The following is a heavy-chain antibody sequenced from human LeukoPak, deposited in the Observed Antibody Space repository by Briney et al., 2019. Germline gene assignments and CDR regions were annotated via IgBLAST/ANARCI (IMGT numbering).Heavy chain of an antibody. V-gene: IGHV3-7*02. CDR1: GFTFTTYW. D-gene: IGHD5-12*01. J-gene: IGHJ6*02. Sequence: GGSLRLSCAASGFTFTTYWMSWVRQAPGKGLEWVAKISPDGSEKYYVDSVKGRFTISRDNAKNSLDLQMSSLRADDTAVYYCARVRQTGTGSLGYDYDDYYYYYGMDVWGQGTTVTVSS. CDR2: ISPDGSEK. CDR3: ARVRQTGTGSLGYDYDDYYYYYGMDV.